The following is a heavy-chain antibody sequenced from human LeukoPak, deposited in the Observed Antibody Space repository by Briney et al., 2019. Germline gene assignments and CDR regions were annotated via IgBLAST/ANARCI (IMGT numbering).Heavy chain of an antibody. CDR2: IYPGDSDT. CDR1: RDSFTSYW. D-gene: IGHD3-3*01. Sequence: GESLKISCKGSRDSFTSYWIGWVRQMPGKGLEWMGIIYPGDSDTRYSPSFQGQVTISADKSISTAYLQWSSLKASDTAMYYCARLSYDFWSGYKSMPNWFDPWGQGTLVTVSS. V-gene: IGHV5-51*01. J-gene: IGHJ5*02. CDR3: ARLSYDFWSGYKSMPNWFDP.